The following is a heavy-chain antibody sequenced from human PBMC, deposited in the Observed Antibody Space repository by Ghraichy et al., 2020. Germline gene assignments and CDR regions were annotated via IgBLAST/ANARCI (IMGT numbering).Heavy chain of an antibody. CDR2: ISGSGGST. J-gene: IGHJ4*02. CDR3: AKRYGGSHSLLDF. Sequence: GGSLRLSCSASGFTFSSCAMSWVRQAPGKGLEWVSSISGSGGSTYYADSVQGRFLISRDNSKNALFLQMSSLRVEDTAIYYCAKRYGGSHSLLDFWGQGALVTVSS. CDR1: GFTFSSCA. D-gene: IGHD1-26*01. V-gene: IGHV3-23*01.